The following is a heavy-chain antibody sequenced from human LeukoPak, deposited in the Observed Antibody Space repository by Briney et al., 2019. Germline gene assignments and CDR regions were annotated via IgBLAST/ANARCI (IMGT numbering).Heavy chain of an antibody. Sequence: GGSLRLSCAACGFTFDDYAMHWARQAPGKGLEWVSGISWNSGSIGYADSVKGRFTISRDNAKNSLYLQMNSLRAEDTALYYCAKGKYYYDSSGYLWFDPWGQGTQVTVSS. CDR3: AKGKYYYDSSGYLWFDP. CDR2: ISWNSGSI. V-gene: IGHV3-9*01. D-gene: IGHD3-22*01. J-gene: IGHJ5*02. CDR1: GFTFDDYA.